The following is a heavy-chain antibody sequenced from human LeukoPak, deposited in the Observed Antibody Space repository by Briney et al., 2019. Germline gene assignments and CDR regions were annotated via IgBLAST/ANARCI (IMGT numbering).Heavy chain of an antibody. CDR2: IYYSGST. D-gene: IGHD3-22*01. J-gene: IGHJ3*02. CDR3: ARLGPVITMIVPSPGAFDI. V-gene: IGHV4-31*03. Sequence: SQTLSLTCTVSGGSISSGGYYWSWIRQHPGKGLEWIGYIYYSGSTYYNPSLKSRVTISVDTSKNQFSLKLSSVTAADTAVYYCARLGPVITMIVPSPGAFDIWGQGTMVTVSS. CDR1: GGSISSGGYY.